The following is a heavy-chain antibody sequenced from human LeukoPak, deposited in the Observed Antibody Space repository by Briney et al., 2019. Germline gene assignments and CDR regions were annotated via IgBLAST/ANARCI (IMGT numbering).Heavy chain of an antibody. CDR3: ARGVIHYGDYYYMDV. V-gene: IGHV1-2*02. D-gene: IGHD4-17*01. J-gene: IGHJ6*03. Sequence: ASVKVSCKASGYTFTGYYMHWVRQAPGQGLEWMGWINPNSGGTNYAQKFQGRVTMTRDTSISTAYMELSRLRSDDTAVYYCARGVIHYGDYYYMDVWGKGTTVTVSS. CDR1: GYTFTGYY. CDR2: INPNSGGT.